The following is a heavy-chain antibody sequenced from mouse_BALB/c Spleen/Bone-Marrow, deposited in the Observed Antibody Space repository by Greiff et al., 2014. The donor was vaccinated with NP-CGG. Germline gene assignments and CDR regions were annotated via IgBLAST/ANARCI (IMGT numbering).Heavy chain of an antibody. V-gene: IGHV7-3*02. D-gene: IGHD4-1*02. Sequence: EVKLVESGGGLVQPGGSLRLSCTTSGFTFTDYYMSWVRQPPGKALEWLGFIRNKANGYTTEYSASVKGRFTISRDSSQSILYLQMNTLGAEDSATYYCARTTGTPYLDYWGQGTTLTVSS. CDR3: ARTTGTPYLDY. CDR1: GFTFTDYY. J-gene: IGHJ2*01. CDR2: IRNKANGYTT.